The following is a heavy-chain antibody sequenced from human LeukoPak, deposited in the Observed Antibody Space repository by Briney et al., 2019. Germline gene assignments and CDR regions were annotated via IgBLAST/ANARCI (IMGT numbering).Heavy chain of an antibody. CDR3: ARAYSRSYSYFDD. Sequence: SETLSLTCTVSGGSISGYYWSWIRQPPGKGLEWIGYIYTSGSTNYNPSLKSRVTISVDTSKNQFSLRLSSVTAADTAMYFCARAYSRSYSYFDDWGLGTLVTVSS. J-gene: IGHJ4*02. V-gene: IGHV4-4*09. CDR1: GGSISGYY. CDR2: IYTSGST. D-gene: IGHD1-26*01.